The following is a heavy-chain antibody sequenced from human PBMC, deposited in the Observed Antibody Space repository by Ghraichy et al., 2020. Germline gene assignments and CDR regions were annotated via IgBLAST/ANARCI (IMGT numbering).Heavy chain of an antibody. Sequence: LTCAASGFTVSSNYMSWVRQAPGKGLEWVSVIYSGGSTYYADSVKGRFTISRDNSKNTLYLQMNSLRAEDTAVYYCARESDGGYGSRVYYFDYWGQGTLVTVSS. D-gene: IGHD1-1*01. J-gene: IGHJ4*02. CDR2: IYSGGST. V-gene: IGHV3-53*01. CDR3: ARESDGGYGSRVYYFDY. CDR1: GFTVSSNY.